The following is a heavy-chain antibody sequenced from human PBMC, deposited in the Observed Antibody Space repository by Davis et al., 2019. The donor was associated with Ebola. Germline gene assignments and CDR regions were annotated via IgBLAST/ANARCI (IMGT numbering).Heavy chain of an antibody. Sequence: MPSETLSLTCAVSGGSISSYYWSWIRQPPGKGLEWIGYIYYSGSTNYNPSLKSRVTISVDTSKNQFSLKLSSVTAADTAVYYCARAPTVTTPAAFDYWGQGTLVTVSS. CDR1: GGSISSYY. CDR3: ARAPTVTTPAAFDY. J-gene: IGHJ4*02. V-gene: IGHV4-59*01. D-gene: IGHD4-11*01. CDR2: IYYSGST.